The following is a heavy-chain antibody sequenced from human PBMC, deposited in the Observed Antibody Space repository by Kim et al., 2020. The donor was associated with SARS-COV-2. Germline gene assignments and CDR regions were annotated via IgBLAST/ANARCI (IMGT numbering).Heavy chain of an antibody. CDR1: GFTFSSYW. Sequence: GGSLRLSCAASGFTFSSYWMHWVRQAPGKGLVWVSRINSDGSSTNYADSVKGRFTISRDNSKNTLYLQMNSLRAEDTAVYYCARCKGIDDIMTGTYYYYGMDVWGQGTTVTVSS. V-gene: IGHV3-74*01. CDR3: ARCKGIDDIMTGTYYYYGMDV. D-gene: IGHD3-9*01. CDR2: INSDGSST. J-gene: IGHJ6*02.